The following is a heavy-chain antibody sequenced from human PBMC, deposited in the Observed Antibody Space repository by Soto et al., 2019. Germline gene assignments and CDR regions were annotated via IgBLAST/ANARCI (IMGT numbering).Heavy chain of an antibody. CDR3: AREKYSSGWNYYYYGMDV. D-gene: IGHD6-19*01. CDR1: GGSFSGYP. Sequence: SEPLPLTSAVHGGSFSGYPWSCIRQPPGKGLECTGEINHSGSTNHNPSLTSRVTISVDTTKNQFSLKLSSVTAADTAVYYCAREKYSSGWNYYYYGMDVWGQGTTVTVSS. J-gene: IGHJ6*02. V-gene: IGHV4-34*01. CDR2: INHSGST.